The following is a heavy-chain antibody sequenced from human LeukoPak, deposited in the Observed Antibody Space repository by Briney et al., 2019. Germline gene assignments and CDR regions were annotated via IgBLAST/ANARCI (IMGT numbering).Heavy chain of an antibody. CDR1: GYTFTSHF. V-gene: IGHV1-46*01. J-gene: IGHJ4*02. CDR2: INPSAGST. CDR3: ARDDYGDY. Sequence: GASAKVSCKASGYTFTSHFVEWVRQAPGQGLEWMGIINPSAGSTTYAQKFQGRVTMTRDTSTSTVYMEVSSLRSEDTAVYYCARDDYGDYWGQGTLVTVSS.